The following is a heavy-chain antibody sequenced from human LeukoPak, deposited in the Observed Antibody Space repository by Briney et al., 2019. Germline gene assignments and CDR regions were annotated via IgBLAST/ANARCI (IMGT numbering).Heavy chain of an antibody. D-gene: IGHD2-2*02. CDR1: AFTFSSYA. Sequence: PGGSLRLSSAASAFTFSSYAMSWVRQARGKGLEWVSAISGSGGSTYYADSVKGRFTISRDNSKNTLYLQMNSLRAEDTAVYYCAKGHCSSTSCYIGDYFDYLGQGTLVTVSS. CDR2: ISGSGGST. V-gene: IGHV3-23*01. J-gene: IGHJ4*02. CDR3: AKGHCSSTSCYIGDYFDY.